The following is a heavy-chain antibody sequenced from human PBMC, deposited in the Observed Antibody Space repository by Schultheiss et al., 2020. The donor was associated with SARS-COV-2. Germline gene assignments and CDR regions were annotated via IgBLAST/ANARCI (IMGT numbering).Heavy chain of an antibody. V-gene: IGHV4-31*03. D-gene: IGHD2-2*01. CDR1: GGSISSGGYY. Sequence: SETLSLTCTVSGGSISSGGYYWSWIRQHPGKGLEWIGYIYYSGSTYYNPSLKSRVTISVDTSKNQFSLKLSSVTAADTAVYYCARGRGYCSSTSCRVYYYYYYMDVWGKGTTVTVSS. CDR2: IYYSGST. CDR3: ARGRGYCSSTSCRVYYYYYYMDV. J-gene: IGHJ6*03.